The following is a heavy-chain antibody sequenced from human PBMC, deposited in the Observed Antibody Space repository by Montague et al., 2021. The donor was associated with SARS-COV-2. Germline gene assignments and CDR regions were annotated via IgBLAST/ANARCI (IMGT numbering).Heavy chain of an antibody. CDR2: ISYDGSNK. V-gene: IGHV3-30*18. CDR3: AKDVGLRNFFDY. Sequence: PLRLSCAAPGFTFSSYDMHWVRQAPGKGLEWVAVISYDGSNKYYADSVKGRFTISRDNSKNTLYLQMNSLRAKDTAVYYCAKDVGLRNFFDYWGQGTLVTVSS. D-gene: IGHD1-26*01. CDR1: GFTFSSYD. J-gene: IGHJ4*02.